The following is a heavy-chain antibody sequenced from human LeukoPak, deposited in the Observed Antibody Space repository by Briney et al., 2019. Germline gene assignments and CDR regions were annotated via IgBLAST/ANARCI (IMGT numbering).Heavy chain of an antibody. J-gene: IGHJ4*02. V-gene: IGHV3-15*01. D-gene: IGHD3-22*01. CDR3: TTDQRDCYDSSGYNRE. Sequence: GGSLRLSCAASGFTFSNAWMSWVRQAPGKGLEWVGRIKSKTDGGTTDYAAPVKGRFTISRDDSKNTLYLQMNSLKTEDTAVYYCTTDQRDCYDSSGYNREWGQGTLVTVSS. CDR1: GFTFSNAW. CDR2: IKSKTDGGTT.